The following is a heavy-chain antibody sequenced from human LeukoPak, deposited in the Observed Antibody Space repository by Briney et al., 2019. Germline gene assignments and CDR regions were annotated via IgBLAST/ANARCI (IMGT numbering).Heavy chain of an antibody. CDR1: GYTFIDYF. V-gene: IGHV1-2*06. J-gene: IGHJ3*02. Sequence: GASVKVSCKASGYTFIDYFMFWVRQAPGQGLEWMGRINPNSGGTKYAQKFQGRVTMTRDTSISTAYMELSGLRSDDAAVFYCARGFSSGRFGFDIWGPGTVVAVSS. CDR3: ARGFSSGRFGFDI. D-gene: IGHD6-19*01. CDR2: INPNSGGT.